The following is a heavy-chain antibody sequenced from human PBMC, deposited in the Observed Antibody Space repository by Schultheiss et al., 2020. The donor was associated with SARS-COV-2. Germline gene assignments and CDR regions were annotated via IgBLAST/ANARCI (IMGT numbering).Heavy chain of an antibody. CDR2: IYYSGST. CDR3: ATGPYYYDSSQPRRDWFDP. V-gene: IGHV4-30-4*07. D-gene: IGHD3-22*01. CDR1: GGSISSGGYS. J-gene: IGHJ5*02. Sequence: SETLSLTCAVSGGSISSGGYSWSWIRQPPGKGLEWIGYIYYSGSTYYNPSLKSRVTISVDTSKNQFSLKLSSVTAADTAVYYCATGPYYYDSSQPRRDWFDPWGQGTLVTVSS.